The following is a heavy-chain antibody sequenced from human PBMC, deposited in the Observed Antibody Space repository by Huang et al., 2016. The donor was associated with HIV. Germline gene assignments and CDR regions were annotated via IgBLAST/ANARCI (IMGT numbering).Heavy chain of an antibody. V-gene: IGHV5-51*01. D-gene: IGHD3-10*01. CDR2: IDPGDSDT. CDR3: ARLIGSPSFYYGLDV. CDR1: GYRFRSNW. J-gene: IGHJ6*02. Sequence: EVQLVQSGAEVKKPGESLKISCKCSGYRFRSNWIGWVRQMPGKGLEWMGIIDPGDSDTRYSPSFQGQVTSSADKSINTAYLQWSSLKAADTAMYYCARLIGSPSFYYGLDVWGQGTTVTVSS.